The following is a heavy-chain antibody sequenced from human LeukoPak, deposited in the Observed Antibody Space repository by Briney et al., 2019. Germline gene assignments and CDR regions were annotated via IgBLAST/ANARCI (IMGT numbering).Heavy chain of an antibody. J-gene: IGHJ5*02. CDR1: GYTFTSYA. CDR2: INTNTGNP. CDR3: ARARPRSWQRWFDP. V-gene: IGHV7-4-1*02. D-gene: IGHD6-6*01. Sequence: ATVKVSCKASGYTFTSYAMNWVRQAPGQGLEWMGWINTNTGNPTYAQGFTGRFVFSLDTSVSTAYLQISSLKAEDTAVYYCARARPRSWQRWFDPWGQGTLVTVSS.